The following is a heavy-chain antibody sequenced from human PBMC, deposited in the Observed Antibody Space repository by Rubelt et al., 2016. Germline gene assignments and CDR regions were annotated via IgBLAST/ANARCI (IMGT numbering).Heavy chain of an antibody. CDR3: ARGGAAAADDNDAFDI. Sequence: GFTFSSYDMHWVRQAPGKGLEWVALISYDGSNKYYADSVKGRFTISRDKSKNTLYLQMNSLRAEDTAVYYCARGGAAAADDNDAFDIWGQGTMVTVSS. J-gene: IGHJ3*02. CDR1: GFTFSSYD. V-gene: IGHV3-30*03. CDR2: ISYDGSNK. D-gene: IGHD6-13*01.